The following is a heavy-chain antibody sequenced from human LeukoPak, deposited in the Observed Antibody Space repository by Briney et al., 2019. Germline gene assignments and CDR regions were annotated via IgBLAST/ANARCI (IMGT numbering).Heavy chain of an antibody. CDR2: ISSSGTTI. J-gene: IGHJ6*02. V-gene: IGHV3-48*03. CDR3: ARGRYSSSWYSNVYYYYGMDV. Sequence: PGGFLRLSCAASGFTFSSYEMNWVRQAPGKGLECDSYISSSGTTIYYADSVKGRFTISRDNAKNSLYLQMNSLRAEDTAVYYCARGRYSSSWYSNVYYYYGMDVWGQGTTVTVSS. CDR1: GFTFSSYE. D-gene: IGHD6-13*01.